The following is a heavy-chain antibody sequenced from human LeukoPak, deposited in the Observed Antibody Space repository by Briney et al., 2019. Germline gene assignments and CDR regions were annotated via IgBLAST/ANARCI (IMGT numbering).Heavy chain of an antibody. J-gene: IGHJ4*02. CDR2: IHPNDAST. Sequence: GESLKISCKASGYSFASYWIGWVRQMSGKGLEWMAIIHPNDASTIYSPSFQGQVIISVDKSISTAYLQWSTPKASDTAIYYCARHSKWGFDYWDRGTLLTVSS. CDR1: GYSFASYW. D-gene: IGHD7-27*01. CDR3: ARHSKWGFDY. V-gene: IGHV5-51*01.